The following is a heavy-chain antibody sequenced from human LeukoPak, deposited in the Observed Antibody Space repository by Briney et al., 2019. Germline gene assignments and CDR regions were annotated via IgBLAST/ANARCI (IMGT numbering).Heavy chain of an antibody. V-gene: IGHV3-23*01. CDR1: GFTFSSYA. Sequence: PGGSLRLSCAASGFTFSSYAMSWVRQAPGKGLEWVSAISGSGGSTYYADSVKGRFTISRDISKNTPYLRMNSLRAEDTAVYYCAKDYYGSGSYIGYGMDVWGQGTTVTVSS. J-gene: IGHJ6*02. D-gene: IGHD3-10*01. CDR2: ISGSGGST. CDR3: AKDYYGSGSYIGYGMDV.